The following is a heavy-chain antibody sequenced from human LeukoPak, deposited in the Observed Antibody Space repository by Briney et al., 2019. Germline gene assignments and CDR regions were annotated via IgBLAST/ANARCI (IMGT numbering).Heavy chain of an antibody. CDR1: GFTFSNFP. D-gene: IGHD3-22*01. V-gene: IGHV3-23*01. J-gene: IGHJ6*02. CDR2: ISGSGADT. Sequence: GGSLRLSCAASGFTFSNFPMTWVRRAPGKGLQPFASISGSGADTYYTDSVKGRFTISRDNLNNTVYLQMNSLRAEDTAVYYCAKVLGHDSDGYYYYGLHVWGQGTTVTVSS. CDR3: AKVLGHDSDGYYYYGLHV.